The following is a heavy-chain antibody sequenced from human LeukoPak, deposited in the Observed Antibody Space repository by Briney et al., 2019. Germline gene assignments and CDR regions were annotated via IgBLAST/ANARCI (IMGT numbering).Heavy chain of an antibody. J-gene: IGHJ4*02. CDR1: GGSISSSSYY. CDR2: IYYSGST. V-gene: IGHV4-39*02. Sequence: PSETLSLTCTVSGGSISSSSYYWGWIRQPPGKGLEWIGSIYYSGSTYYNPSLKSRVTISVDTSKNQFSLKLSSVTAADTAVYYCARDRIGTPTPYFDYWGQGTLVTVSS. CDR3: ARDRIGTPTPYFDY. D-gene: IGHD2-15*01.